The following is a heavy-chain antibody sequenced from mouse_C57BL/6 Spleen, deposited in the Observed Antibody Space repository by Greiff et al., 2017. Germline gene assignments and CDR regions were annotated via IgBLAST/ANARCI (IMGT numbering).Heavy chain of an antibody. Sequence: VQLQQSGAELVRPGTSVKVSCKASGYAFTNYLIEWVKQRPGQGLEWIGVINPGSGGTNYNEKFKGKATLTADKSSSTAYMQLSSLTSEDSAVYFCARGYSNYDYWGQGTTLTVSS. CDR1: GYAFTNYL. J-gene: IGHJ2*01. CDR2: INPGSGGT. V-gene: IGHV1-54*01. D-gene: IGHD2-5*01. CDR3: ARGYSNYDY.